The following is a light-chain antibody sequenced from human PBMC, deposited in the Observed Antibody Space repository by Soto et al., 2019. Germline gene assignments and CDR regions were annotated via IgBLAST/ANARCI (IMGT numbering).Light chain of an antibody. V-gene: IGLV1-47*01. Sequence: QSVLTQPPSASGTPGQRVTISCSGSSSNIGSNYVYWYRQLPGTAPKLLIYRSDQRPSGVPDRFSGSKSGTSASLAISGLRSEDEADYYCAAWDDSLSGWVFGGGTQLTVL. CDR2: RSD. CDR1: SSNIGSNY. J-gene: IGLJ3*02. CDR3: AAWDDSLSGWV.